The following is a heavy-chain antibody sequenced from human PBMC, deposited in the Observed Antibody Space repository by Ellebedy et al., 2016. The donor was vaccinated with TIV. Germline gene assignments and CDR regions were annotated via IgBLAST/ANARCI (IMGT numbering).Heavy chain of an antibody. Sequence: ASVKVSCXASGYTFTSYDINWVRQATGQGLEWMGWMNPNSGNTGYAQKFQGRVTMTRNTSISTAYMELSSLRSEDTAVYYCARGGRGWLLYGAPQVNWFDPWGQGTLVTVSS. D-gene: IGHD3-3*01. V-gene: IGHV1-8*01. J-gene: IGHJ5*02. CDR3: ARGGRGWLLYGAPQVNWFDP. CDR1: GYTFTSYD. CDR2: MNPNSGNT.